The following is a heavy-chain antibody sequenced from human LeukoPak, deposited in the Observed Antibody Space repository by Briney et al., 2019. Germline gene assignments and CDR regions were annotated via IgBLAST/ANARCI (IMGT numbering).Heavy chain of an antibody. D-gene: IGHD3-22*01. CDR2: IYNSGNI. J-gene: IGHJ5*02. V-gene: IGHV4-30-4*01. Sequence: SETLSLTCTVSGGSISSGDYYWSWIRQPPGKGLEWIGYIYNSGNIYYSPSLKSRVIISVDTSKNQFSLKLSSVTAADTAVYYCARVDSAGYYPYNWFDPWGQGTLVTVSS. CDR1: GGSISSGDYY. CDR3: ARVDSAGYYPYNWFDP.